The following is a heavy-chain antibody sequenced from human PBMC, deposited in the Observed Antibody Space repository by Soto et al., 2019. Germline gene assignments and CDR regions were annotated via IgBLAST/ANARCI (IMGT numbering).Heavy chain of an antibody. Sequence: SETLSLTCTVSGVSISSYYWSWIRQPPGKGLEWIGYIYYSGSTNYNPSLKSRVTISVDTSKNQFSLKLSSVTAADTAVYYCARRRGSAAASGAQGTPVTVAS. J-gene: IGHJ4*02. CDR1: GVSISSYY. D-gene: IGHD2-15*01. CDR3: ARRRGSAAAS. V-gene: IGHV4-59*08. CDR2: IYYSGST.